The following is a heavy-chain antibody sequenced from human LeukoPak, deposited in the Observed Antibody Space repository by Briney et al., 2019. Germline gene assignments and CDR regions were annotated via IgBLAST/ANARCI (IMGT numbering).Heavy chain of an antibody. Sequence: PSETLSLTCTVSGGSISSGDYYWSWIRQPPGMGLEWIGYIYYSGSTYYNPSLKSRVTISVDTSKNQFSLKLSSVTAADTAVYYCARVPYYYDSSGYYRAEYFQHWGQGTLVTVSS. D-gene: IGHD3-22*01. CDR2: IYYSGST. J-gene: IGHJ1*01. V-gene: IGHV4-30-4*01. CDR3: ARVPYYYDSSGYYRAEYFQH. CDR1: GGSISSGDYY.